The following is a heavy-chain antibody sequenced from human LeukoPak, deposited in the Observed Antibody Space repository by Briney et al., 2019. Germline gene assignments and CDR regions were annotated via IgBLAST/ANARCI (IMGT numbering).Heavy chain of an antibody. CDR3: ARGVERGYSSYGRFDY. CDR2: IIPIFGTA. V-gene: IGHV1-69*06. Sequence: SVKVSCKASGYTFTSYGISWVRQAPGQGLEWMGGIIPIFGTANYAQKFQGRVTITADKSTSTAYMELSSLRSEDTAVYYCARGVERGYSSYGRFDYWGQGTLVTVSS. J-gene: IGHJ4*02. CDR1: GYTFTSYG. D-gene: IGHD5-12*01.